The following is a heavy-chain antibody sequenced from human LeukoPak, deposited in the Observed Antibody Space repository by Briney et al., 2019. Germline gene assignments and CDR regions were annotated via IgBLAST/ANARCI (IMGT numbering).Heavy chain of an antibody. Sequence: GGSLRLSCAVSGFTFSDYHMSWIRHAPGKGLEWVSYISSGGSSISHADSVKGRFTISRDNAENSLYLQMNSLKAEDTALYYCTTDSMAYYYGSGSFDNLVVYWGQGTLVTVSS. V-gene: IGHV3-11*01. D-gene: IGHD3-10*01. CDR2: ISSGGSSI. CDR3: TTDSMAYYYGSGSFDNLVVY. CDR1: GFTFSDYH. J-gene: IGHJ4*02.